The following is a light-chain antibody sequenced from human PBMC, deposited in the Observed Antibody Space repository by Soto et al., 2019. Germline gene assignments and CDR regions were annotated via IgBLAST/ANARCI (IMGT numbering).Light chain of an antibody. Sequence: EIVLTQSPGTLSLSPGERATLSCRTSQSISSSYLAWYQQKPGQAPRLLIYGASNRATGIPDRFSGSGSGTDFTLTISRLEPEDFAFYYCQHYGRSPLTFGQGTRLEIK. CDR3: QHYGRSPLT. V-gene: IGKV3-20*01. CDR1: QSISSSY. CDR2: GAS. J-gene: IGKJ5*01.